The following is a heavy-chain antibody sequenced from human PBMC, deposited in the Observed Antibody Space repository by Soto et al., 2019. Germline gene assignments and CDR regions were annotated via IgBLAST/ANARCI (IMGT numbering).Heavy chain of an antibody. D-gene: IGHD3-9*01. Sequence: PGGSLRLSCAASGFTFSSYAMSWVRQAPGKGLEWVAVITCNGSNKYYADSVKGRFTISRDNSKNTLYLQMNSLRAEDTAVYYCAKSLYDILTGYYKFPDAFDIWGQGTMVTVSS. CDR2: ITCNGSNK. CDR3: AKSLYDILTGYYKFPDAFDI. J-gene: IGHJ3*02. CDR1: GFTFSSYA. V-gene: IGHV3-30*18.